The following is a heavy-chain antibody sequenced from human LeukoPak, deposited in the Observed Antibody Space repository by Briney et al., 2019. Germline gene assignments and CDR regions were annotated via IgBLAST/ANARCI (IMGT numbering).Heavy chain of an antibody. D-gene: IGHD2-21*02. Sequence: PSQTLSLTCTVSGGSVSSGSYYWSWIRQPAGKGLEWIGRIYTSGSTNYNPSLKSRVTISVDTSKNQFSLKLSSVTAADTAVYYCARSVVVTATNYYYYYMDVWGKGTTVTISS. CDR1: GGSVSSGSYY. CDR3: ARSVVVTATNYYYYYMDV. J-gene: IGHJ6*03. V-gene: IGHV4-61*02. CDR2: IYTSGST.